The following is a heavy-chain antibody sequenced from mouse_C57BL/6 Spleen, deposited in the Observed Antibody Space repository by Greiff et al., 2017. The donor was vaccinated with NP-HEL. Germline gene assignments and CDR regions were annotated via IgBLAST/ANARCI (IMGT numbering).Heavy chain of an antibody. CDR1: GFSLTSYG. Sequence: VKLMESGPGLVQPSQSLSITCTVSGFSLTSYGVHWVRQSPGKGLEWLGVIWSGGSTDYNAAFISRLSISKDNSKSQVFFKMNSLQADDTAIYYCARKEGYDYGHYAMDYWGQGTSVTVSS. CDR2: IWSGGST. D-gene: IGHD2-4*01. J-gene: IGHJ4*01. CDR3: ARKEGYDYGHYAMDY. V-gene: IGHV2-2*01.